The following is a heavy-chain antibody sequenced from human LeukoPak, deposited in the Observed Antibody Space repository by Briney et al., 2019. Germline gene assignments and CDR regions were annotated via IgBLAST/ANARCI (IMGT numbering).Heavy chain of an antibody. D-gene: IGHD3-16*02. CDR3: ARPVITFGGVIPQVFAI. V-gene: IGHV5-51*01. CDR1: GYSFATYW. Sequence: GESLKISCKGSGYSFATYWIAWVRQMPGEGLEWLGIIHHGDSNTRYSPSFQGQVTISADKSISTAYLQWSSLKASDTAMYYCARPVITFGGVIPQVFAIWGQGTMVTVSS. J-gene: IGHJ3*02. CDR2: IHHGDSNT.